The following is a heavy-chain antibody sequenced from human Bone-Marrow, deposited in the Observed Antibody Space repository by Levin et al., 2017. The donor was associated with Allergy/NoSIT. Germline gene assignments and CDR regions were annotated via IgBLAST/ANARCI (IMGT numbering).Heavy chain of an antibody. D-gene: IGHD1-7*01. J-gene: IGHJ4*02. CDR1: GFTFSSYG. CDR3: AKAREDWNYAKFDY. Sequence: QAGGSLRLSCAASGFTFSSYGMHWVRQAPGKGLEWVAVISYDGSNKYYADSVKGRFTISRDNSKKTLYLQMNSLRAEDTAVYYCAKAREDWNYAKFDYWGQGSLVTVSS. V-gene: IGHV3-30*18. CDR2: ISYDGSNK.